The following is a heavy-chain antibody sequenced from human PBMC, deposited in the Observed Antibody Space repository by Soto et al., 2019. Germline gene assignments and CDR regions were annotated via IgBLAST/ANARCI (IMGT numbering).Heavy chain of an antibody. J-gene: IGHJ4*02. CDR1: GGSISSYY. Sequence: QVQLQESGPGLVKPSETLSLTCTVSGGSISSYYWSWIRQPPGKGLEWIGYIYYSGSTNYNPSLKSRVTISVDTSKNQFSLKLSSVTAADTAVYYCARDLGADPGYWGQGTLVTVSS. V-gene: IGHV4-59*01. CDR3: ARDLGADPGY. D-gene: IGHD3-16*01. CDR2: IYYSGST.